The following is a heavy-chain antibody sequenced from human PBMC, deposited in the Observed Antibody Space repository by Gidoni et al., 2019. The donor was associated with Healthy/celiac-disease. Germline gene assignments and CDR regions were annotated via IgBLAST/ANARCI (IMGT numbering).Heavy chain of an antibody. CDR1: GGSLSSYY. D-gene: IGHD4-17*01. Sequence: QVQLQEWGPGLVPPSEPLSLTCTVSGGSLSSYYWSWIRPPPGKGLEWSGYIYYSGSTNDNPSLKSRGTISVDTSKNQFSMKLSSVTAADTAVYYCASMMTTVTPYFDYWGQGTLVTVSS. CDR3: ASMMTTVTPYFDY. J-gene: IGHJ4*02. CDR2: IYYSGST. V-gene: IGHV4-59*01.